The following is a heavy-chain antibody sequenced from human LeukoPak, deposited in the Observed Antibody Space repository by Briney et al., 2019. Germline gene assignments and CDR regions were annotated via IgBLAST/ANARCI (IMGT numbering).Heavy chain of an antibody. Sequence: GGSLRLSCAASGFTVSSNYMSWVRQAPGKGLEWVSVIYSGGSTYYADSVKGRFTISRDNSKNTLYLQMNSLRDEDTAVYYCAGVAMSGWYAEYLPSYYYYYMDVWGKGTTVTVSS. V-gene: IGHV3-53*01. D-gene: IGHD6-19*01. CDR1: GFTVSSNY. CDR2: IYSGGST. CDR3: AGVAMSGWYAEYLPSYYYYYMDV. J-gene: IGHJ6*03.